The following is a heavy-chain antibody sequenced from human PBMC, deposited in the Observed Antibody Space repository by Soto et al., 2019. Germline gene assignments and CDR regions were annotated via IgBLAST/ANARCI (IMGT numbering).Heavy chain of an antibody. D-gene: IGHD2-15*01. J-gene: IGHJ5*02. V-gene: IGHV1-69*12. CDR2: IIPIFGTA. Sequence: QVQLVQSGAEVKKPGSLVKVSCKASGGTFSSYAISWVRQAPGQGLEWMGGIIPIFGTANYAQKFQGRVTITADESTSTAYMELSSLRSEDTAVYYCARDRHCSGGSCYFLRFDPWGQGTLVTVSS. CDR1: GGTFSSYA. CDR3: ARDRHCSGGSCYFLRFDP.